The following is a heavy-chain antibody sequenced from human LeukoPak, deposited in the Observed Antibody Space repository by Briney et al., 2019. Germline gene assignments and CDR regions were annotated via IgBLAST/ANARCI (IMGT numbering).Heavy chain of an antibody. Sequence: GASVKVSCKASGYTFTSYGISWVRQAPGQGLEWMGWISAYNGNTNYAQKLQGRVTMTTDTSTSTAYMELRSLRSDDTAVCYCARVADYYDSSGYLDYYYMDVWGKGTTVTVSS. CDR2: ISAYNGNT. CDR3: ARVADYYDSSGYLDYYYMDV. J-gene: IGHJ6*03. CDR1: GYTFTSYG. V-gene: IGHV1-18*01. D-gene: IGHD3-22*01.